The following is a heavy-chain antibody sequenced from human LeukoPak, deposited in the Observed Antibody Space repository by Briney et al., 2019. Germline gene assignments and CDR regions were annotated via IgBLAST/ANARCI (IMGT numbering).Heavy chain of an antibody. CDR2: ISYDGSNK. J-gene: IGHJ5*02. Sequence: GTSLRLSCAASGFSFSSHAMHWVRQAPGKGLEWVAVISYDGSNKYYADSVKGRFTISRDNSKNTLYLQMNTLRAEDTAVYYCAKDVSWNWFDPWGQGTLVTVSS. CDR3: AKDVSWNWFDP. CDR1: GFSFSSHA. V-gene: IGHV3-30*18.